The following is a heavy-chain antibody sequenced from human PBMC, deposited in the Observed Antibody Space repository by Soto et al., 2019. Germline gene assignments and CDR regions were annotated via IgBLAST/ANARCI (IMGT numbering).Heavy chain of an antibody. Sequence: QLQLHESGPGLVKPSENLYLTCSVSGASITRSSYYGAWIRQPPGKGLEWIASIHSHSGSTYYDPSLKGRGIISVGTSTNHFSLNLRSVPAADTAVYYCARPGDAYGLDVGGQGTTVTVSS. CDR2: IHSHSGST. V-gene: IGHV4-39*01. CDR3: ARPGDAYGLDV. CDR1: GASITRSSYY. D-gene: IGHD2-21*02. J-gene: IGHJ6*02.